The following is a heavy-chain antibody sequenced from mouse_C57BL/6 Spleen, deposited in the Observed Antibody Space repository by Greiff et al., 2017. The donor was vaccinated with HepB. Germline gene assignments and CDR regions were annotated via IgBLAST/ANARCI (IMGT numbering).Heavy chain of an antibody. V-gene: IGHV1-61*01. J-gene: IGHJ1*03. D-gene: IGHD4-1*01. CDR3: ARPELGRWYFDV. CDR2: IYPSDSET. Sequence: VQLQQPGAELVRPGSSVKLSCKASGYTFTSYWMDWVKQRPGQGLEWIGNIYPSDSETHYNQKFKDKATLTVDKSSRTAYMQLSSLTSEDSAVYYCARPELGRWYFDVWGTGTTVTVSS. CDR1: GYTFTSYW.